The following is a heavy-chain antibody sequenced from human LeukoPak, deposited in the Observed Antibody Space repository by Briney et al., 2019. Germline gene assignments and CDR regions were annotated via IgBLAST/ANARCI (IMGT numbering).Heavy chain of an antibody. D-gene: IGHD3-10*01. Sequence: SETLSLTCAVYGGSFSGYYWSWIRQPPGKGLEWIGEINHSGSTNYNPSLKSRVTISVDTSKNQFSLKLSSVTAADTAVYYCARGPGTHYYYYMDVWGKGTTVTVSS. CDR1: GGSFSGYY. CDR3: ARGPGTHYYYYMDV. J-gene: IGHJ6*03. V-gene: IGHV4-34*01. CDR2: INHSGST.